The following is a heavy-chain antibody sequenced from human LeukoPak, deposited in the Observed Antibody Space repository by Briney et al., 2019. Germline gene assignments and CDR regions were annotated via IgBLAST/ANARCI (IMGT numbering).Heavy chain of an antibody. J-gene: IGHJ4*02. Sequence: SETLSLTCTVSGYSISSGYYWGWIRQPPGKGLEWIGNIYHSGSTYYNPSLKSRVTISVDTSKNQFSLRLSSVNAADTAVYYCARDILATSIAAPYYWGQGTLVTVSS. CDR1: GYSISSGYY. CDR2: IYHSGST. V-gene: IGHV4-38-2*02. D-gene: IGHD6-13*01. CDR3: ARDILATSIAAPYY.